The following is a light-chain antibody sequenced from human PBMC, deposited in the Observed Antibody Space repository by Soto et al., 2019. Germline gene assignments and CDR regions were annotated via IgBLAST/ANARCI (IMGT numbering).Light chain of an antibody. J-gene: IGKJ1*01. CDR3: QQHYNTPRT. Sequence: TQSPGTLSLSPGERATLYCRASQRISGWLAWHQQKPGKAPKLLIYDASALKRGVPPRFSASGSGTDFTLTLNSLQPEDFATYYCQQHYNTPRTFGQGTKVDIK. V-gene: IGKV1-39*01. CDR2: DAS. CDR1: QRISGW.